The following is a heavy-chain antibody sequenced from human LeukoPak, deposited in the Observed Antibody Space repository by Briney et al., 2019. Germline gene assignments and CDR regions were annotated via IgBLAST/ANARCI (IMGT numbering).Heavy chain of an antibody. CDR3: VRQNTAMVTSAFDI. CDR2: IYPGDSDT. J-gene: IGHJ3*02. D-gene: IGHD5-18*01. Sequence: GESLQISCQGSGYRFTSYWIGWVRPLPGKGLEGMGIIYPGDSDTRYSPSFQGQVTISADKSISTAYLQWSSLKASDTAMYYCVRQNTAMVTSAFDIWGQGTMVTVSS. V-gene: IGHV5-51*01. CDR1: GYRFTSYW.